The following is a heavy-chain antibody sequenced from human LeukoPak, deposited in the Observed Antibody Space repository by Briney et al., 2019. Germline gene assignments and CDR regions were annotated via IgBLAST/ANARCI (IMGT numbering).Heavy chain of an antibody. D-gene: IGHD3/OR15-3a*01. V-gene: IGHV3-23*01. CDR2: ISDSGGST. CDR1: GFTFSSYA. CDR3: AKRGVVIRVILVGFHKEAYYFES. Sequence: GGSLRLSCAASGFTFSSYAMSWVRQAPGKGLEWVAGISDSGGSTKYADSVKGRFTIARDNRKNTLYLQMNSLRAEDTAVYFCAKRGVVIRVILVGFHKEAYYFESWGQGALVTVSS. J-gene: IGHJ4*02.